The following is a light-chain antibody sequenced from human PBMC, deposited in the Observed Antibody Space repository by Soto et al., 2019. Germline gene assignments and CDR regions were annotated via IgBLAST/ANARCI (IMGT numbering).Light chain of an antibody. V-gene: IGLV2-8*01. Sequence: QSVLTQPPSASGSPGQSVTISCTGTSGDVGGHNYVSWYQQHPGKAPKLMIYEVSKRPSGVPDRFSGSKSGNTASLTVSGLQAEDEADYYCSSYAGSNHVVFCGGTKLTVL. CDR2: EVS. CDR1: SGDVGGHNY. J-gene: IGLJ2*01. CDR3: SSYAGSNHVV.